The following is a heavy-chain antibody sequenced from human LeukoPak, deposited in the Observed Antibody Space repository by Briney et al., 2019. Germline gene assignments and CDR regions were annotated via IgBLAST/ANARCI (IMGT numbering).Heavy chain of an antibody. CDR2: ISAYNGNT. D-gene: IGHD4-17*01. CDR3: ARDRGQREVTTCFDY. J-gene: IGHJ4*02. Sequence: ATVTVSCKASGYTFTSYGISWVRQAPGQGLEWMGWISAYNGNTNCAQKLQGRVTMTTDTSTSTAYMELRSLRSDDTAVYYCARDRGQREVTTCFDYWGQGTLVTVSS. V-gene: IGHV1-18*01. CDR1: GYTFTSYG.